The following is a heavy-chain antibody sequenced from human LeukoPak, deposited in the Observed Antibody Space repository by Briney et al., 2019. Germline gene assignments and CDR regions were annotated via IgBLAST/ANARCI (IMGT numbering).Heavy chain of an antibody. CDR3: ARAVWSGYFPPFDY. V-gene: IGHV3-48*01. CDR1: GFTFSSHG. Sequence: PGGTLRLSCAASGFTFSSHGMNWVRQAPGKGLEWVPYISSSSTIYYADSVKGRFTISRDNAKNSLYLQMNSLRAEDTAVYYCARAVWSGYFPPFDYWGQGTLVTVSS. J-gene: IGHJ4*02. CDR2: ISSSSTI. D-gene: IGHD3/OR15-3a*01.